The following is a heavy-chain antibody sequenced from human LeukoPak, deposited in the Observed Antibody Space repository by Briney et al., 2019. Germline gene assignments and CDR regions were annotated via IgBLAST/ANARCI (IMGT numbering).Heavy chain of an antibody. CDR3: ARGPNTGDYVDY. D-gene: IGHD3-10*01. CDR1: GYSISSGYY. V-gene: IGHV4-38-2*01. Sequence: SETLSLTCAVSGYSISSGYYWGWIRQPPGKGLEWIGSIYHSGSTYYNPSLKSRVTISVDTSKNQFSLRLRSVTAADTAMYHCARGPNTGDYVDYWGQGTLVTVSS. J-gene: IGHJ4*02. CDR2: IYHSGST.